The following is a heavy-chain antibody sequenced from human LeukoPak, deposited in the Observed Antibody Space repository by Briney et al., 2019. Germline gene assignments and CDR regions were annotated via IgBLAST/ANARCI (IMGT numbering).Heavy chain of an antibody. Sequence: GGSLRLSCAASGFTFSSYGMHWVRQAPGKGLEWVAVISYDGNKKYYGDSVKGRFTISRDNSKNTLYLQMNSLRAEDTAVYYCAKVIGSGSYSSDYWGQGTLVTVSS. CDR2: ISYDGNKK. CDR3: AKVIGSGSYSSDY. CDR1: GFTFSSYG. J-gene: IGHJ4*02. V-gene: IGHV3-30*18. D-gene: IGHD1-26*01.